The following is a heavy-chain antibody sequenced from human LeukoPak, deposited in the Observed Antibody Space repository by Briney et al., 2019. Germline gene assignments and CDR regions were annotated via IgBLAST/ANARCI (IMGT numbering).Heavy chain of an antibody. CDR2: INHSGST. V-gene: IGHV4-34*01. D-gene: IGHD4-11*01. CDR3: ARKLGLYSNYPFGY. Sequence: SETLSLTCAVYGGSFSGYYWSWIRQPPGKGLEWIGEINHSGSTNYNPSLKSRVTISVDTSKNQFSLKLSSVTAADTAVYYCARKLGLYSNYPFGYWGQGTLVTVSS. J-gene: IGHJ4*02. CDR1: GGSFSGYY.